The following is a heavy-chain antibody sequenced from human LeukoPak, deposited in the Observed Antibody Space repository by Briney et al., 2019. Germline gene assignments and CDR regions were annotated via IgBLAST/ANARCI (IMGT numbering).Heavy chain of an antibody. Sequence: SETLSLTCTVSGGSISSYYWSWLRQPAGKGLEWIGRIYTSGSTNYNPPLKSRVTISVDKSKNQFSLKLSSVTAADTAVYYCARVKGRYCTNGVCPFDYWGQGTLVTVSS. J-gene: IGHJ4*02. V-gene: IGHV4-4*07. CDR2: IYTSGST. CDR3: ARVKGRYCTNGVCPFDY. D-gene: IGHD2-8*01. CDR1: GGSISSYY.